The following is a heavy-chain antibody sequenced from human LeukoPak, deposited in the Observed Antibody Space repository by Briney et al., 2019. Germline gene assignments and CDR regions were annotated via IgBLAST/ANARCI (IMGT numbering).Heavy chain of an antibody. D-gene: IGHD2-2*01. J-gene: IGHJ4*02. CDR3: ATGLLCSSTSCPDY. Sequence: ASVTVSCKVSGYTLTELSMHWVRQAPGKGLEWMGGFDPEDGETIYAQKFQGRVTMTEDTSTDTAYMELSSLRSEDTAVYYCATGLLCSSTSCPDYWGQGTLVTVSS. CDR2: FDPEDGET. CDR1: GYTLTELS. V-gene: IGHV1-24*01.